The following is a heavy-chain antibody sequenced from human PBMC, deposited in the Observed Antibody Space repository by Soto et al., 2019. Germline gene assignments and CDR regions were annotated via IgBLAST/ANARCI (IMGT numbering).Heavy chain of an antibody. Sequence: EVQLVESGGVLVQPGGSLRLSCAASGFTFSSYGMNWVRQAPGKGLEWVSYISGSGDTIYYADSLKGRFTISRDNAKNSLYLQMNSLRAEDTALYYCARGPGNCTNGVCLTDILTGYYRPYYYYGMDVWGQGTTVTVSS. V-gene: IGHV3-48*03. CDR2: ISGSGDTI. D-gene: IGHD3-9*01. CDR3: ARGPGNCTNGVCLTDILTGYYRPYYYYGMDV. J-gene: IGHJ6*02. CDR1: GFTFSSYG.